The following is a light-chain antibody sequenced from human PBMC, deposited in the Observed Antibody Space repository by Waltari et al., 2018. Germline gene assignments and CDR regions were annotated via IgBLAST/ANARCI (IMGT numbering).Light chain of an antibody. CDR1: QSVSRT. CDR3: QKYGTLPAT. V-gene: IGKV3-20*01. CDR2: DAS. J-gene: IGKJ1*01. Sequence: EIVLTQSPGTLSLSPGERATLSCRASQSVSRTLAWYQQKPGQAPRHLIYDASTRATGIPDRFSGSGSETDVSLTSSRLEPEDFAVYYCQKYGTLPATFGQGTKVEVK.